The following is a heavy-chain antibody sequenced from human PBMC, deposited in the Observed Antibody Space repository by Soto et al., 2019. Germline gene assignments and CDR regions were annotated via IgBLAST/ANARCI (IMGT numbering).Heavy chain of an antibody. CDR2: IWYYVSNK. CDR1: GFTFSSYG. CDR3: ARSSYSSSSGADYYYGRDV. Sequence: PGGSLRLSCAASGFTFSSYGMHWVRQAPGKGLEWVAVIWYYVSNKYYADSVKGRFNISRDNSNNTLYLQMNSLRAEDRAVYYCARSSYSSSSGADYYYGRDVLGQGTT. V-gene: IGHV3-33*01. D-gene: IGHD6-6*01. J-gene: IGHJ6*02.